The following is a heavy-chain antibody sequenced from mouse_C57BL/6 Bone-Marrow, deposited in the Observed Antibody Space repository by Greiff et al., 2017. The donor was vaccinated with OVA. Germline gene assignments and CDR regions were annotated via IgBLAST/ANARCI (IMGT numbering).Heavy chain of an antibody. Sequence: EVQLQESGGDLVKPGGSLKLSCAASGFTFSSYGMSWVRQTPDKRLEWVATISSGGSYTYYPDSVKGRFTISRDNAKNTLYLQMSSLKSEDTAMYYCARRNEIYYYGSSYQAWFAYWGQGTLVTVSA. CDR1: GFTFSSYG. D-gene: IGHD1-1*01. CDR3: ARRNEIYYYGSSYQAWFAY. V-gene: IGHV5-6*01. CDR2: ISSGGSYT. J-gene: IGHJ3*01.